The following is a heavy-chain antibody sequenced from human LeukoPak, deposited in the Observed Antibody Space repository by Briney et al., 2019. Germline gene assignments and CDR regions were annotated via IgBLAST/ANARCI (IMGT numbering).Heavy chain of an antibody. J-gene: IGHJ6*02. D-gene: IGHD1-1*01. V-gene: IGHV1-69*13. CDR3: ARVLERRLDYYYGMDV. CDR2: IIPIFGTA. Sequence: ASVKVSCKASGGTLSSYAISWVRQAPGQGLEWMGGIIPIFGTANYAQKFQGRVTITADESTSTAYMELSSLRSEDTAVYYCARVLERRLDYYYGMDVWGQGTTVTVSS. CDR1: GGTLSSYA.